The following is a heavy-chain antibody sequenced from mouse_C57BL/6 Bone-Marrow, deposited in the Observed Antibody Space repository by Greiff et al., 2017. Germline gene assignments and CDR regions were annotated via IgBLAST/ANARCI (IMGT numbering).Heavy chain of an antibody. CDR1: GYTFTDYN. J-gene: IGHJ3*01. CDR3: ARCDYGAWFAY. D-gene: IGHD2-4*01. V-gene: IGHV1-18*01. Sequence: EVKLMESGPELVKPGASVKIPCKASGYTFTDYNMDWVKQSHGKSLEWIGDINPNNGGTIYNQKFKGKATLTVDKSSSTAYMELRSRTSEDTAVYYCARCDYGAWFAYWGQGTLVTVSA. CDR2: INPNNGGT.